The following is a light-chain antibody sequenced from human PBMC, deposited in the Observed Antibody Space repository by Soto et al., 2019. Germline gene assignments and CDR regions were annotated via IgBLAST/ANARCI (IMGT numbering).Light chain of an antibody. CDR1: QSVSSSY. CDR2: GAS. V-gene: IGKV3-20*01. Sequence: EIVLTQSPGTLSLSPGERATLSCRASQSVSSSYLAWYQQKPGQAPRLLIYGASSRATGIPDRFSGSGSGPDFTLTISRLGPEDFAVYYCQQYGSSLTWTFGQGTKVEIK. J-gene: IGKJ1*01. CDR3: QQYGSSLTWT.